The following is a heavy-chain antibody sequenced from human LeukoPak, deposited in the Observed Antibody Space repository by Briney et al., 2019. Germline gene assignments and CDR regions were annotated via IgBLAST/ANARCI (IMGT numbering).Heavy chain of an antibody. V-gene: IGHV3-7*03. CDR2: INHNGNVN. CDR3: ARGGGLDV. J-gene: IGHJ6*02. D-gene: IGHD3-16*01. CDR1: EFTYG. Sequence: GGSLRLSCAASEFTYGMNWARQAPGKGLEWVASINHNGNVNYYVDSVKGRFTISRDNAKNSLYLQMSNLRAEDTAVYFCARGGGLDVWGQGATVTVSS.